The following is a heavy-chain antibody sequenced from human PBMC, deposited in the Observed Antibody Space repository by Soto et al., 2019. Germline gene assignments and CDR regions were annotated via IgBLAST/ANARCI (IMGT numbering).Heavy chain of an antibody. CDR3: ARVISGSAVTLQH. J-gene: IGHJ1*01. D-gene: IGHD3-10*01. CDR2: INSNSSCI. CDR1: GFTFSSYS. V-gene: IGHV3-21*01. Sequence: GGSLRLSCAASGFTFSSYSMNWVRQAPGKGLVWVSCINSNSSCIYYADSVKGRFTISRDNAKNTLYLQMNSLRSEDTAVYYCARVISGSAVTLQHWGQGTLVTVSS.